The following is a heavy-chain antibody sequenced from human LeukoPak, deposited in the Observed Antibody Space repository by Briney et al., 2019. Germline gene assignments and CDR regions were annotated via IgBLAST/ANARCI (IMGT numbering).Heavy chain of an antibody. CDR3: ARLDYGSGSYYDY. V-gene: IGHV6-1*01. CDR2: TYYRSKWYN. Sequence: SQILSLTCAISGDSVSSNSATWNWIRQSPSRGLEWLGRTYYRSKWYNDYAVSVKSRITINPDTSKNQFSLKLSSVTAADTAVYYCARLDYGSGSYYDYWGQGTLVTVSS. J-gene: IGHJ4*02. D-gene: IGHD3-10*01. CDR1: GDSVSSNSAT.